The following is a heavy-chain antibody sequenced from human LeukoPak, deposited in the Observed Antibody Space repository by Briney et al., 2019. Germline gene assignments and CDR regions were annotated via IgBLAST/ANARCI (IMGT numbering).Heavy chain of an antibody. CDR3: ARDPKPYDFWSGYSSTGNWFDP. Sequence: QAGGSLRLSCAASGFTFSSYSMNWVRQAPGKGLEWVSYISSSSSTIYYADSVKGRFIISRDNAENSLYLQMNSLRAEDTAVYYCARDPKPYDFWSGYSSTGNWFDPWGQGTLVTVSS. J-gene: IGHJ5*02. V-gene: IGHV3-48*04. CDR2: ISSSSSTI. CDR1: GFTFSSYS. D-gene: IGHD3-3*01.